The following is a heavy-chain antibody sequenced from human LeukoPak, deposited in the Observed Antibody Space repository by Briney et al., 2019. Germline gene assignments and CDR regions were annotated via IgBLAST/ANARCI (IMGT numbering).Heavy chain of an antibody. CDR2: IHHSGTT. CDR1: GGSISSYY. V-gene: IGHV4-34*10. D-gene: IGHD5-24*01. J-gene: IGHJ4*02. CDR3: ARLHNDYPDY. Sequence: SETLSLTCTVSGGSISSYYWNWIRQTPGKGLEWIGEIHHSGTTNYNPSLKSRLTMSVDKSKNQFSLKLNSVTAADTAVYYCARLHNDYPDYWGQGTQVTVSS.